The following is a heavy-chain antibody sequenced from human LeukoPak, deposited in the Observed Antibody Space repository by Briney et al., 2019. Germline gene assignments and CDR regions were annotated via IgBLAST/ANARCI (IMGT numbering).Heavy chain of an antibody. Sequence: SETLSLTCTVPGGSISSYYWSWIRQPPGKGLEWIGYIYYSGSTNYNPSLKSRVTISVDTSKNQFSLKLSSVTAADTAVYYCARADPTMVRGVIITWFDYWGQGTLVTVSS. CDR2: IYYSGST. D-gene: IGHD3-10*01. CDR1: GGSISSYY. CDR3: ARADPTMVRGVIITWFDY. V-gene: IGHV4-59*01. J-gene: IGHJ4*02.